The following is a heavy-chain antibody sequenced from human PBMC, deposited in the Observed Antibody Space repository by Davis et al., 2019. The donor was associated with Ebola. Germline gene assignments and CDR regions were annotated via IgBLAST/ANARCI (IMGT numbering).Heavy chain of an antibody. D-gene: IGHD2-2*01. CDR2: ISAYNGNT. CDR1: GGTFSSYA. J-gene: IGHJ6*02. CDR3: ARDRKIVVVPAAIGYYYYGMDV. V-gene: IGHV1-18*01. Sequence: ASVKVSCKASGGTFSSYAISWVRQAPGQGLEWMGWISAYNGNTNYAQKLQGRVTMTTDTSTSTAYMELRSLRSDDTAVYCCARDRKIVVVPAAIGYYYYGMDVWGQGTTVTVSS.